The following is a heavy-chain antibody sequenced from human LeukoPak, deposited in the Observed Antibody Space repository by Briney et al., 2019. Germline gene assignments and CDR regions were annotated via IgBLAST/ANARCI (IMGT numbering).Heavy chain of an antibody. V-gene: IGHV4-4*02. J-gene: IGHJ6*02. CDR2: IYHSGST. Sequence: SETLSLTCAVSGGSISSSNWWSWVRQPPGKGLEWIGEIYHSGSTNYNPSLKSRVTISVDTSKNQFSLKLSSVTAADTAVYYCARVRYYYDSSGSYGMDVWGQGTTVTVSS. D-gene: IGHD3-22*01. CDR1: GGSISSSNW. CDR3: ARVRYYYDSSGSYGMDV.